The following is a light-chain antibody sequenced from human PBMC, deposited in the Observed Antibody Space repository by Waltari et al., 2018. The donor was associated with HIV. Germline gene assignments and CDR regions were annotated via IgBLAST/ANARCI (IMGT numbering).Light chain of an antibody. CDR1: QSLLDSTGYHY. CDR2: LGS. J-gene: IGKJ1*01. V-gene: IGKV2-28*01. Sequence: DIVMTQFLLSLPVTPGEPASISCTSSQSLLDSTGYHYLYWDLQKPWRSPQLLFYLGSNRASGVPDRFSGSGSGTDFRLKISRVEAADVGVYYGMEALQTRKFGQGTKVEIK. CDR3: MEALQTRK.